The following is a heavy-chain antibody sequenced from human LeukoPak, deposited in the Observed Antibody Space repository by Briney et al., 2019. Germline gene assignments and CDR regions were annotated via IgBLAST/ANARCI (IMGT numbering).Heavy chain of an antibody. CDR3: ARIRGLSHYYYYGMDV. CDR1: GFTFSSYS. Sequence: GSLRLSCAASGFTFSSYSMNWVRQPPGKGLEWIGEINHSGSTNYNPSLKSRVTISVDTSKNQFSLKLSSVTAADTAVYYCARIRGLSHYYYYGMDVWGQGTTVTVS. CDR2: INHSGST. D-gene: IGHD3-10*01. J-gene: IGHJ6*02. V-gene: IGHV4-34*01.